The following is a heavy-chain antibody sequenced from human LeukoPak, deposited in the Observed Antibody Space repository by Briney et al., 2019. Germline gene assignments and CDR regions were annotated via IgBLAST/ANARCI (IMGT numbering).Heavy chain of an antibody. Sequence: ASVKVSCKASGYTFTSYGISWVRQAPGQGLEWMGWISAYNGNTNYAQKFQGRVTMTRDTSISTAYMELSRLRSDDTAVYYCARVSYYYDSSGYPTDFDYWGQGTLVTVSS. D-gene: IGHD3-22*01. CDR2: ISAYNGNT. CDR3: ARVSYYYDSSGYPTDFDY. V-gene: IGHV1-18*01. CDR1: GYTFTSYG. J-gene: IGHJ4*02.